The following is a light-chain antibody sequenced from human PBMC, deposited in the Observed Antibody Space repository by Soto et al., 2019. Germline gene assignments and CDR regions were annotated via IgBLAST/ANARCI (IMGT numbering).Light chain of an antibody. CDR1: QTILYSSTNKNY. CDR3: QQYYRTPVT. Sequence: DIVMTQSPDSLAVYLGERATINCKSSQTILYSSTNKNYLTWYQQKPGQPPKPLIYWASTRESGVPDLFSGSGSGRDFTLPLSSLQAEDVAVYYCQQYYRTPVTFGGGTKVQIK. V-gene: IGKV4-1*01. CDR2: WAS. J-gene: IGKJ4*01.